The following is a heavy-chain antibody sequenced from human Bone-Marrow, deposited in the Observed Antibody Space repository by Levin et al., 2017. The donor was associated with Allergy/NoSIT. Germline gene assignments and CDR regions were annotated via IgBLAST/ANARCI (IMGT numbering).Heavy chain of an antibody. CDR3: ASPLATSPNY. Sequence: RTGGSLRLSCAASGFTFSSYSMNWVRQAPGKGLEWVSYIRSSGSTIYYADSVKGRFTISRDNAKNSLYLQMNSLRAEDTAVYYCASPLATSPNYWGQGTLVTVSS. J-gene: IGHJ4*02. CDR1: GFTFSSYS. CDR2: IRSSGSTI. V-gene: IGHV3-48*01.